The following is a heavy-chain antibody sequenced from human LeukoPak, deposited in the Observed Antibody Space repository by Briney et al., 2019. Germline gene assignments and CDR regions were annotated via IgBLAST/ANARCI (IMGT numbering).Heavy chain of an antibody. V-gene: IGHV1-2*02. CDR1: GYTFTIYY. CDR3: ARNPAYCTSTSCYSDY. J-gene: IGHJ4*02. Sequence: GASVKVSCKASGYTFTIYYMHWVRQAPGQGLEWMGWINPNSGGTSYARRFQGRVTMTRDTSISTAYMELSRLTSDDTAVYYCARNPAYCTSTSCYSDYWGQGTLVTVSS. D-gene: IGHD2-2*02. CDR2: INPNSGGT.